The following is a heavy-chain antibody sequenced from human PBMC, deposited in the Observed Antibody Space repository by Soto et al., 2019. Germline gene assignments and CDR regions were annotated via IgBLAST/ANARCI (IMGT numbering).Heavy chain of an antibody. CDR3: GTQGGYGGNSDD. D-gene: IGHD2-21*02. CDR1: GFTFSQYG. CDR2: ISFDGSNK. Sequence: QVQLVESGGGVVQPGRSLRLSCAASGFTFSQYGMHWVRQAPGKGLEWVAVISFDGSNKHYGDSVEGRFTISRDNSRDTLYLQMSRLRAEDTAVYYCGTQGGYGGNSDDWGQGALVTVSS. J-gene: IGHJ4*02. V-gene: IGHV3-30*03.